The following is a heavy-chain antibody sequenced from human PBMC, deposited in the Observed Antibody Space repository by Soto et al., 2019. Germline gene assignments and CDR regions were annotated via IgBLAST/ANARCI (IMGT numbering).Heavy chain of an antibody. CDR2: VYYTGST. CDR1: GGSISGSY. Sequence: ETLSRACRVSGGSISGSYWSWIRQSPGKGLEWLGYVYYTGSTNYSPSLRSRVSISVDTSKNEFSLRLSSVTAADKAVYFCARSVAVPGAHIDYWGQGTQVTVSS. CDR3: ARSVAVPGAHIDY. D-gene: IGHD6-19*01. J-gene: IGHJ4*02. V-gene: IGHV4-59*01.